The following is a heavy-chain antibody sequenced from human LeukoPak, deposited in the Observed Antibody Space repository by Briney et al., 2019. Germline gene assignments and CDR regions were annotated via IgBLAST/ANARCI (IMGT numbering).Heavy chain of an antibody. J-gene: IGHJ4*02. D-gene: IGHD3-9*01. Sequence: PGGSLRLSCAASGFTFSSYAMHWVRQAPGKGLEWVSSISSTGSYIFYADSVKGRFTISRDNAKNSLYLQMNSLRAEDTAVYYCAREMDDILTGYGLDYWGQGTLVTVSS. CDR1: GFTFSSYA. CDR2: ISSTGSYI. V-gene: IGHV3-21*01. CDR3: AREMDDILTGYGLDY.